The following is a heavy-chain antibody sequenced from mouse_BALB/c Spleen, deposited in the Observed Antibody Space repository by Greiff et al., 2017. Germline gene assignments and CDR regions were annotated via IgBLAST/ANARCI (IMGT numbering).Heavy chain of an antibody. CDR3: ARHLDAMDY. J-gene: IGHJ4*01. Sequence: EVKLVESGGGLVKPGGSLKLSCAASGFTFSSYAMSWVRQTPEKRLEWVATISSGGSYTYYPDSVKGRFTISRDNAKNTLYLQMSSLRSEDTAMYYCARHLDAMDYWGQGTSVTVSS. CDR1: GFTFSSYA. V-gene: IGHV5-9-3*01. CDR2: ISSGGSYT.